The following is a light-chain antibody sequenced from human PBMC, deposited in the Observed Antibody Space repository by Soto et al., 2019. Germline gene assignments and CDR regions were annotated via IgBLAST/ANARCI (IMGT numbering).Light chain of an antibody. V-gene: IGKV3-20*01. Sequence: DIVMTQSPATLSVAPGERATLSCRASQSVSSSYLAWCQQKPGQAPRLLIYGASSRATGIPDRFSGSGSGTDFTLTISRLEPEDFAVYYCQQYGSSPPITFGQGTRLEIK. CDR2: GAS. J-gene: IGKJ5*01. CDR3: QQYGSSPPIT. CDR1: QSVSSSY.